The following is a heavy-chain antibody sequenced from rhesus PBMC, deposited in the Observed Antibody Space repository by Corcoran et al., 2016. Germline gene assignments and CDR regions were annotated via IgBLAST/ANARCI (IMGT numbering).Heavy chain of an antibody. CDR1: GGSISGGYD. V-gene: IGHV4-76*01. CDR2: IYGSRGST. Sequence: QLQLQESGPGLVKPSETLSLTCAVSGGSISGGYDCSRIRQPPRKGLEWIGYIYGSRGSTNYSPSFMMRVTMLKDASKNGFTLKLSSVTAGDTAVYYCARDREAASRFDYWGQGVLVTVSA. D-gene: IGHD2-27*01. CDR3: ARDREAASRFDY. J-gene: IGHJ4*01.